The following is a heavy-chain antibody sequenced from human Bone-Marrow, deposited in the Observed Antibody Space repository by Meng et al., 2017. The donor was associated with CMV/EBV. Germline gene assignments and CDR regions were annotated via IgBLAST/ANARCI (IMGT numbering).Heavy chain of an antibody. CDR1: GFTFSRYW. CDR3: ARGYYDFWSGGGGMDV. Sequence: GESLKISCVASGFTFSRYWMSWVRQAPGKGLEWVANIKQDGSEKYYVDSVKGRFTISRDNAKNSLYLQMNSLRAEDTAVYYCARGYYDFWSGGGGMDVWGQGTTVTVSS. CDR2: IKQDGSEK. J-gene: IGHJ6*02. V-gene: IGHV3-7*01. D-gene: IGHD3-3*01.